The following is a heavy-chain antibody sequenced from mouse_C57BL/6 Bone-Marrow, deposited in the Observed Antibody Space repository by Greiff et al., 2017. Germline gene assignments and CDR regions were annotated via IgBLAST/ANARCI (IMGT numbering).Heavy chain of an antibody. CDR3: ARGYYDVSSLYFDY. V-gene: IGHV5-9*01. J-gene: IGHJ2*02. Sequence: EVKLMESGGGLVKPGGSLKLSCAASGFTFSSYTMSWVRQTPGKRLEWVANISGGDGDTYYPDSVKSRVTISRDNAKNTLFLHMSSLWADDTAFYYGARGYYDVSSLYFDYWGQGTSLTVSS. D-gene: IGHD1-1*01. CDR2: ISGGDGDT. CDR1: GFTFSSYT.